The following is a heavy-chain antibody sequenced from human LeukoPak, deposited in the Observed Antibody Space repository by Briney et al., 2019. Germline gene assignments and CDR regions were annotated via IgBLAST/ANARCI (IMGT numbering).Heavy chain of an antibody. V-gene: IGHV1-2*06. J-gene: IGHJ4*02. CDR3: ARGSMMGAIGY. Sequence: ASVKVSCKASEYTFTGYYMHWVRQAPGQGLEWMGRINPNSGGTNYAQKFQGRVTMTRDTSISTAYMELSRLRSEDTAVYYCARGSMMGAIGYWGQGTLVTVSS. CDR1: EYTFTGYY. CDR2: INPNSGGT. D-gene: IGHD1-26*01.